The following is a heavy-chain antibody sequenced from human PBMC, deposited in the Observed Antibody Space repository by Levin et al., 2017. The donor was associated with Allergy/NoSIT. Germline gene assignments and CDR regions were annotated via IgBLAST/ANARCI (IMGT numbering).Heavy chain of an antibody. D-gene: IGHD2-21*01. CDR1: GGSVSSGSYY. Sequence: SQTLSLPCTVSGGSVSSGSYYWSWIRQPPGKGLEWIGYIYYSGSTNYNPSLKSRVTISVDTSKNQFSLKLSSVTAADTAVYYCARDGGEAWGQGTLVTVSS. CDR3: ARDGGEA. J-gene: IGHJ4*02. V-gene: IGHV4-61*01. CDR2: IYYSGST.